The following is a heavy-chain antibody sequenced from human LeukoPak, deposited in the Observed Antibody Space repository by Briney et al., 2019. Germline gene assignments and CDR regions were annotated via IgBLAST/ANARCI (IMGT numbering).Heavy chain of an antibody. V-gene: IGHV3-30*04. CDR1: VFTFSSYA. Sequence: GGSLRLSCAASVFTFSSYAMHWVRQAPGKGLEWVALISYDGSINDYADSVKGRFTISRDNSKNTLYLQMNSLRAEDTAVYYCAKDTKDGYNQGTFDIWGQGTMVTVSS. CDR3: AKDTKDGYNQGTFDI. J-gene: IGHJ3*02. CDR2: ISYDGSIN. D-gene: IGHD5-24*01.